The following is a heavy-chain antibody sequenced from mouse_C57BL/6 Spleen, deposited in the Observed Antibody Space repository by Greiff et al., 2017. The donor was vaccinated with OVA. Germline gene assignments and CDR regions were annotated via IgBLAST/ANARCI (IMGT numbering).Heavy chain of an antibody. Sequence: QVQLKESGAELVKPGASVKISCKASGYAFSSYWMNWVKQRPGKGLEWIGQIYPGDGDTNYNGKFKGKATLTADKSSSTAYMQLSSLTSEDSAVYFCARHYGSSYGGYFDVWGTGTTVTVSS. D-gene: IGHD1-1*01. CDR2: IYPGDGDT. CDR1: GYAFSSYW. CDR3: ARHYGSSYGGYFDV. J-gene: IGHJ1*03. V-gene: IGHV1-80*01.